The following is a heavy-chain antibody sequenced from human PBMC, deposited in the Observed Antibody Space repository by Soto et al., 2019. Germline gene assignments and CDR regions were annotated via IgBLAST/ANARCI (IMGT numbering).Heavy chain of an antibody. CDR2: INHSGST. Sequence: QVQLQQWGAGLLKPSETLSLTCAVYGGSFSGYYWSWIRQPPGKGLEWIGEINHSGSTNYNPSLKSRVIISVDTSKNQFSLKLSSVTAADTAVYYCARGFMVRGVINYYYYYMDVWGKGTTVTVSS. V-gene: IGHV4-34*01. D-gene: IGHD3-10*01. J-gene: IGHJ6*03. CDR3: ARGFMVRGVINYYYYYMDV. CDR1: GGSFSGYY.